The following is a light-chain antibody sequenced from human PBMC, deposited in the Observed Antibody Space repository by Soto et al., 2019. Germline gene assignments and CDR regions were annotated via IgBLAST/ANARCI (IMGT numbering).Light chain of an antibody. V-gene: IGLV1-40*01. Sequence: QSALTQPPSVSGAPGQRVTISCTGSSSNIGAGYDVHWYQQLPGTAPKLLIYANSNRPSGVPDRFSGSKSGTSASLAITGLQAEDEADYHCQSYDGSLGGYVFGTGTKVTVL. J-gene: IGLJ1*01. CDR3: QSYDGSLGGYV. CDR1: SSNIGAGYD. CDR2: ANS.